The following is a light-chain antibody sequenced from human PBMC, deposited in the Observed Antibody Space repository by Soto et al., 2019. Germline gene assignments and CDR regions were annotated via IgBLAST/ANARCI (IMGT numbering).Light chain of an antibody. CDR3: QSYDSSLSAHYV. V-gene: IGLV1-40*01. J-gene: IGLJ1*01. CDR1: SSNIGATYD. CDR2: GNS. Sequence: QSVLTQRPLVSGSPWRRVTISCTGSSSNIGATYDVQWYQQLPGTAPKLLIYGNSNRPSGVPDRFSGSKSGTSASLAITGLQADDEADYYCQSYDSSLSAHYVFGTGTKVTVL.